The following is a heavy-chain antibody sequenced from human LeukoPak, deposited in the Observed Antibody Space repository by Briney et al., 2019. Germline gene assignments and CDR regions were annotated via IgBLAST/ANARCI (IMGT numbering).Heavy chain of an antibody. V-gene: IGHV3-23*01. CDR3: ATSGSYVPAVFDY. Sequence: GGSLRLSCAASRFTFSSYAMSWVRQAPGKGLEWVSAISGSGGSTYYADSVKGRFTISRDNSKNTLYLQMNSLRAEDTAVYYCATSGSYVPAVFDYWGQGTLVTVSS. D-gene: IGHD1-26*01. CDR2: ISGSGGST. J-gene: IGHJ4*02. CDR1: RFTFSSYA.